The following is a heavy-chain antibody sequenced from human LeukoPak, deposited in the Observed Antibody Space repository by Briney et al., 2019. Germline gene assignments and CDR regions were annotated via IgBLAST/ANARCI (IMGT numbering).Heavy chain of an antibody. CDR2: IYYSGST. J-gene: IGHJ3*02. D-gene: IGHD3-22*01. CDR1: GGSFSGYY. V-gene: IGHV4-59*01. CDR3: ARVSDYYDSSALDAFDI. Sequence: SETLSLTCAVYGGSFSGYYWSWIRQPPGKGLEWIGYIYYSGSTNYNPSLKSRVTISVDTSKNQFSLKLSSVTAADTAVYYCARVSDYYDSSALDAFDIWGQGTMVTVSS.